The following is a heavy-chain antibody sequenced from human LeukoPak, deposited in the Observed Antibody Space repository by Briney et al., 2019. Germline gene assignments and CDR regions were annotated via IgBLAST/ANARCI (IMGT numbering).Heavy chain of an antibody. CDR3: ARDQAAAGYLTSGENFDY. Sequence: ASVKVSCKASGYTFTGYYMHWVRQAPGQGLKWMGWINPNSGGTNYAQKFQGRVTMTRDTSISTAYMELSRLRSDDTAVYYCARDQAAAGYLTSGENFDYWGQGTLVTVSS. CDR1: GYTFTGYY. V-gene: IGHV1-2*02. J-gene: IGHJ4*02. CDR2: INPNSGGT. D-gene: IGHD6-13*01.